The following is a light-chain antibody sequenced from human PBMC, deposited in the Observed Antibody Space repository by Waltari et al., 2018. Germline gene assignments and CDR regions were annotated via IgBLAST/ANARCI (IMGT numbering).Light chain of an antibody. CDR3: QQRSTWPSIT. CDR1: QSVNTN. CDR2: DAS. Sequence: EIVLTQSPATLSLSPGERGTLSCRASQSVNTNLAWYKQKPGQAPRLLIYDASNRATGIPARFSGSGSGTDFTLTISSLEREDFAVYYCQQRSTWPSITFGQGTRLEIK. J-gene: IGKJ5*01. V-gene: IGKV3-11*01.